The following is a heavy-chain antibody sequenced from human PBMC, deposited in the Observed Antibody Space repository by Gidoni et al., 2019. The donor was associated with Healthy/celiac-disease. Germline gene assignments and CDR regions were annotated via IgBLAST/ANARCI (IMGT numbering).Heavy chain of an antibody. J-gene: IGHJ6*02. D-gene: IGHD3-3*01. V-gene: IGHV3-49*03. CDR1: GFPFGDYA. CDR3: TRERDAFYDFWSGYYTSYYYGMDV. Sequence: EVQLVESGGGLVQPGRSLRLSCTASGFPFGDYAMSWFRQAPGKGLEWVGFIRSKAYGGTTEYAASVKGRFTISRDDSKSIAYLQMNSLKTEDTAVYYCTRERDAFYDFWSGYYTSYYYGMDVWGQGTTVTVSS. CDR2: IRSKAYGGTT.